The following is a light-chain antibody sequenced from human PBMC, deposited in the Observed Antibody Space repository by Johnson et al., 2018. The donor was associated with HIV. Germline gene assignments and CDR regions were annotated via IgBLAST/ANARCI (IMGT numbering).Light chain of an antibody. CDR1: SSNIGNNY. J-gene: IGLJ1*01. CDR3: GTWDTSLSAGGI. Sequence: QSVLTQSPSVSAAPGQKVTISCSGSSSNIGNNYVSWYQQLPGTAPKLLIYENNKRPSGIPDLFSGSKSGTSATLGITGLQTGDEADYYCGTWDTSLSAGGIFGTGTKVTVL. CDR2: ENN. V-gene: IGLV1-51*02.